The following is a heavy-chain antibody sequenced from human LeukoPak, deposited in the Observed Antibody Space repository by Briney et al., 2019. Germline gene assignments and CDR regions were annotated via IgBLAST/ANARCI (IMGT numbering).Heavy chain of an antibody. Sequence: GRSLRLSCAASGFTFSSYSMNWVRQAPGKGLEWVSYISSSSSTIYYADSVKGRFTISRDNAKNTLYLQMNSLRAEDTAVYYCAKDSCSGGSCYSSFDYWGQGTLVTVSS. CDR2: ISSSSSTI. D-gene: IGHD2-15*01. CDR1: GFTFSSYS. V-gene: IGHV3-48*01. CDR3: AKDSCSGGSCYSSFDY. J-gene: IGHJ4*02.